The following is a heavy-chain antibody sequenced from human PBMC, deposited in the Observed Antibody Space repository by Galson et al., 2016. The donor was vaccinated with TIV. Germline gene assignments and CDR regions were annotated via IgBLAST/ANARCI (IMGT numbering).Heavy chain of an antibody. CDR3: ARDQDSGAYFDY. CDR2: IYHSGST. J-gene: IGHJ4*02. Sequence: TLSLTCTVSGGSISGNGIFWSWIRQHPGKGLEWIGYIYHSGSTHYNPSLKSRVAMSVDTSKNQFSLTLTSVTAADTAVYYCARDQDSGAYFDYWGQGTLVTVSS. D-gene: IGHD2-15*01. CDR1: GGSISGNGIF. V-gene: IGHV4-31*03.